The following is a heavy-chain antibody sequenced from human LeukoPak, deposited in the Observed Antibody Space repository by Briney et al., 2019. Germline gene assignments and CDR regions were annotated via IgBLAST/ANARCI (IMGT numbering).Heavy chain of an antibody. J-gene: IGHJ4*02. CDR1: GGTFISYA. D-gene: IGHD3-9*01. Sequence: ASVKVSCKASGGTFISYAISWVRQAPGQGLEWRGGIIPIFGTANYAQKFQGRVTITTDKSKSTAYMELSSLRAGDQDVCYCARSPDILTGEKFDYWGQGTLVIVSS. V-gene: IGHV1-69*05. CDR2: IIPIFGTA. CDR3: ARSPDILTGEKFDY.